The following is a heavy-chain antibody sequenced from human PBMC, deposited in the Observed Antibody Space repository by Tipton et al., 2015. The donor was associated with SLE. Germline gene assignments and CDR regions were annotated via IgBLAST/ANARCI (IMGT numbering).Heavy chain of an antibody. CDR1: GYSIRNGYH. D-gene: IGHD2-2*01. J-gene: IGHJ6*02. CDR2: AFRGGST. CDR3: ARGCSSSTCEPFYFFGMDV. Sequence: TLSLTCNVSGYSIRNGYHWSWIRQPPGKGLEWIGEAFRGGSTNYSPSLESRATITVDMSKNQFSLRLISVTAADTAVYYCARGCSSSTCEPFYFFGMDVWGQGTTVTVSS. V-gene: IGHV4-38-2*02.